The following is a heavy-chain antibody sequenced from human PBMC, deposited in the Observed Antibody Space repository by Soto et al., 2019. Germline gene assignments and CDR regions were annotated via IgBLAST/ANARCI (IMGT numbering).Heavy chain of an antibody. CDR3: ARAAIAAAGPLFDY. V-gene: IGHV4-31*03. Sequence: QVQLQESGPGLVKPSQTLSLTCTVSGGSISSGGYYWSWIRQHPGKGLEWIGYIYYSGSTNYNPSIKSRVTISVDTSKNQSSLKLSSVPAADTAVYYCARAAIAAAGPLFDYWGQGTLVTVSS. J-gene: IGHJ4*02. CDR1: GGSISSGGYY. CDR2: IYYSGST. D-gene: IGHD6-13*01.